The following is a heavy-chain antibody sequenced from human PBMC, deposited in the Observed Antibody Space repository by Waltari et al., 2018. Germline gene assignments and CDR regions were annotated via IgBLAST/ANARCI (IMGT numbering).Heavy chain of an antibody. Sequence: MSWVRQAPGKGLEGVSAISGRGGRTYYADSVKGRFTISRDKSKNTLYLQMNSLRAEDTAVYYCAKVVSSSWYLDYWGQGTLVTVSS. V-gene: IGHV3-23*01. D-gene: IGHD6-13*01. CDR2: ISGRGGRT. CDR3: AKVVSSSWYLDY. J-gene: IGHJ4*02.